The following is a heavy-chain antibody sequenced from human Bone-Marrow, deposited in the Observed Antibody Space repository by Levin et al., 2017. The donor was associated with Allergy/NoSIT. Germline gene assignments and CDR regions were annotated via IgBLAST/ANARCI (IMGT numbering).Heavy chain of an antibody. Sequence: ASVKVSCKASGYTFTGQYMHWVRQAPGQGLEWMGWINPHTGDTYYAQKLQGRVTMTRDTSISTAYMEVTRLRSDDTAVYYCVRDRVLSSDYWGQGTLVTVSS. V-gene: IGHV1-2*02. CDR1: GYTFTGQY. CDR3: VRDRVLSSDY. CDR2: INPHTGDT. J-gene: IGHJ4*02.